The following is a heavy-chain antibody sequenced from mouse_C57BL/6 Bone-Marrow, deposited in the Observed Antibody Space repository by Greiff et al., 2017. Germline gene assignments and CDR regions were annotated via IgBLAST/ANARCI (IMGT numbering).Heavy chain of an antibody. CDR1: GFTFSDFY. CDR3: AKYLYYPWYFDG. J-gene: IGHJ1*03. CDR2: SRNKANDYTT. Sequence: EVQLVESGGGLVQSGRSLRLSCATSGFTFSDFYMEWVRQAPGKGLEWIAASRNKANDYTTEYSASVKGRFIVSRDTSQSILYLQMNALRAKDTAIYYCAKYLYYPWYFDGWGTGTTVTASS. D-gene: IGHD1-1*01. V-gene: IGHV7-1*01.